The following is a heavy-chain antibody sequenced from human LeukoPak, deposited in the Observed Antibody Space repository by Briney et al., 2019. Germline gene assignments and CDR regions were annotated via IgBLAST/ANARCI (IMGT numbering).Heavy chain of an antibody. CDR1: GFTFSNYD. V-gene: IGHV3-23*01. CDR3: AKRGSYFGGFDY. Sequence: GGSLRLSCAASGFTFSNYDMSWVRQAPGKGLEWVSAVTGGGDTTYYADSVKGRFTISRDNSKSTLYLQMNSLRVEDTAVYYCAKRGSYFGGFDYWGQGTLVTVSS. CDR2: VTGGGDTT. D-gene: IGHD3-10*01. J-gene: IGHJ4*02.